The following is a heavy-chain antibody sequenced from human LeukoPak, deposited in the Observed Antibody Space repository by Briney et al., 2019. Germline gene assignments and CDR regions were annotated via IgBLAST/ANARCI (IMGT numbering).Heavy chain of an antibody. CDR1: GYTFTGYY. J-gene: IGHJ4*02. CDR3: ARVGDYGDYFAEIYYFDY. D-gene: IGHD4-17*01. Sequence: ASVKVSCKASGYTFTGYYMHWVRQAPGQGLEWMGWINPNSGGTNYAQKFQGRVTMTRDTSISIAYMELSRLRSDDTAVYYCARVGDYGDYFAEIYYFDYWGQGTLVTVSS. CDR2: INPNSGGT. V-gene: IGHV1-2*02.